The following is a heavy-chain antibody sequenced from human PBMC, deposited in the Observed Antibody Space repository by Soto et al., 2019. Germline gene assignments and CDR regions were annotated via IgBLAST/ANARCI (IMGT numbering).Heavy chain of an antibody. CDR1: GDSISSYY. CDR3: ARGHLGITTTGTWYDFDY. V-gene: IGHV4-59*01. D-gene: IGHD2-15*01. CDR2: IYYSGRT. Sequence: QVQLQESGPRLVKPSETLSLTCTVSGDSISSYYWTWIRQPPGKGLEYIGYIYYSGRTYYNPSLKSRVTISVDTSKNQFSLKLSSVTAADTAVYYCARGHLGITTTGTWYDFDYWGQGTLFTVSS. J-gene: IGHJ4*02.